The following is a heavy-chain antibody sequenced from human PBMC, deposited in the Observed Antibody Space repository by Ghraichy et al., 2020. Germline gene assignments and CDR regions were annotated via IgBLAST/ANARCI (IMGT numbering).Heavy chain of an antibody. V-gene: IGHV4-34*01. CDR2: INHSGST. Sequence: SETLSLTCAVYGGSFSGYYWSWIRQPPGKGLEWIGEINHSGSTNYNPSLKSRVTISVDTSKNQFSLKLSSVTAADTAVYYCARYSYGYYYYYGMDVWGQGTTVTVS. CDR3: ARYSYGYYYYYGMDV. CDR1: GGSFSGYY. D-gene: IGHD5-18*01. J-gene: IGHJ6*02.